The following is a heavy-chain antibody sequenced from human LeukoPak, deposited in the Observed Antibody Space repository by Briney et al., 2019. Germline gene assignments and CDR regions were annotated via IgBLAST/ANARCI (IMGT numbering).Heavy chain of an antibody. CDR2: ISGSGGST. J-gene: IGHJ4*02. D-gene: IGHD1-26*01. V-gene: IGHV3-23*01. Sequence: GGSLRLSCAASGFTFSSYAMSWVRQAPGKGLEWVSAISGSGGSTYYADSVKGRFTISRDNSKNTLYLQMNSLRAEDTAVYYCAKFRGGIVGATHFDYWGQGTLVTVSS. CDR1: GFTFSSYA. CDR3: AKFRGGIVGATHFDY.